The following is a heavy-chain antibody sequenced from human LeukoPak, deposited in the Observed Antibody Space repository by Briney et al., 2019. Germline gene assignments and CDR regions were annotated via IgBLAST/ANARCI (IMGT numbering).Heavy chain of an antibody. Sequence: GGSLRLSCAASGFTFSSYSVNWVPQAPGKGREWVSSISSSSRYIYYADSMKGRLTISRDNAKNSLSLHMNSLRAENTSVYYCARGWLSLVDYWRQGTLVTVSS. CDR1: GFTFSSYS. V-gene: IGHV3-21*01. CDR2: ISSSSRYI. CDR3: ARGWLSLVDY. J-gene: IGHJ4*02. D-gene: IGHD5-12*01.